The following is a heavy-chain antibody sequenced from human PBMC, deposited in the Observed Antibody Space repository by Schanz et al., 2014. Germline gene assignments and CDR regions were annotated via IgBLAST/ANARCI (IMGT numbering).Heavy chain of an antibody. D-gene: IGHD3-10*01. Sequence: EVQLVESGGGWVQPGGSLRLSCAASGFTFSSYAMSWVRQAPGKGLEWVSIISGSGGNTYYADAVRGRFTISRDNSKTTVYLQMNSLRAEDTAVYYCAKQHIVRGVIYLNWFDSWGQGTLVTVSS. CDR3: AKQHIVRGVIYLNWFDS. J-gene: IGHJ5*01. CDR1: GFTFSSYA. CDR2: ISGSGGNT. V-gene: IGHV3-23*04.